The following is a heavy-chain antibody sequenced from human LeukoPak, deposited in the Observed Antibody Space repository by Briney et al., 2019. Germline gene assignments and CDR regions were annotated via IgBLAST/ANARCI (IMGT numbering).Heavy chain of an antibody. D-gene: IGHD1-7*01. CDR1: GGSISSGGYY. V-gene: IGHV4-31*03. CDR3: ARINWNYAHYFDY. Sequence: SQTLSLTCTVSGGSISSGGYYWSWIRQHPGKGLEWIGYIYYSGSTYYNPSLKSRVTISVDTSKNQFSLRLSSVTAADTAVYYCARINWNYAHYFDYWGQGTLVPVSS. CDR2: IYYSGST. J-gene: IGHJ4*02.